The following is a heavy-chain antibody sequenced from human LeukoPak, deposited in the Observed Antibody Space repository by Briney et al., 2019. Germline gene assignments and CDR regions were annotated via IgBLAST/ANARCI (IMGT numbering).Heavy chain of an antibody. CDR1: GFSFSDHY. Sequence: GGSLRLSCAASGFSFSDHYMGWVRQAPGKGLEWVGRTRNKAHSYTTEYAASVKGRFTISRDDSKNSLYLQMNSLKTEDTAVYYCARASRYQLPLWDAFDIWGQGTMVTVSS. CDR3: ARASRYQLPLWDAFDI. J-gene: IGHJ3*02. V-gene: IGHV3-72*01. CDR2: TRNKAHSYTT. D-gene: IGHD2-2*01.